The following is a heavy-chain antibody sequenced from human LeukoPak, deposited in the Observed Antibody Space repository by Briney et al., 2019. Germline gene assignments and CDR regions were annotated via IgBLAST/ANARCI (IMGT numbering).Heavy chain of an antibody. CDR2: ISGSGGTT. CDR1: GFTFSYYW. J-gene: IGHJ4*02. CDR3: AKDHLPGIVVADRDY. Sequence: GGSLRLSCAASGFTFSYYWMSWVRQAPGKGLEWVSAISGSGGTTYYADSVKGRFTISRDNSKNTLYLQINSLRDEDTAVYYCAKDHLPGIVVADRDYWGQGTLVTVSS. D-gene: IGHD6-19*01. V-gene: IGHV3-23*01.